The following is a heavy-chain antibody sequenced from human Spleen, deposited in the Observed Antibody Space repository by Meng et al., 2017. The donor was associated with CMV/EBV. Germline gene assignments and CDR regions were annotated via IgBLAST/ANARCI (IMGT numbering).Heavy chain of an antibody. CDR3: AREGSWGSDNFRRHHSYFYGMDV. CDR2: ISYDGSNK. Sequence: LSLTCAASGFTFSDYWMHWVRQAPGKGLEWVAVISYDGSNKYYADSVKGRFTISRDNSKNTLYLQMNSLRAEDTAVYYCAREGSWGSDNFRRHHSYFYGMDVWGQGTTVTVSS. D-gene: IGHD3-10*01. J-gene: IGHJ6*02. V-gene: IGHV3-30-3*01. CDR1: GFTFSDYW.